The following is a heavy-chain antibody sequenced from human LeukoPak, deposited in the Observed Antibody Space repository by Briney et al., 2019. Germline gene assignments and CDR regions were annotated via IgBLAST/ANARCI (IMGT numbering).Heavy chain of an antibody. CDR2: ISWNSGSI. CDR1: GFTFDDYA. D-gene: IGHD6-19*01. Sequence: GRSLRLSCAASGFTFDDYAMHWVRQAPGKGLEWVSGISWNSGSIGYADSVKGRFTISRDNSKNTLYLQMNSLRAEDTAVYYCAKCASIAVAGTYQYYFDYWGQGTLVTVSS. CDR3: AKCASIAVAGTYQYYFDY. V-gene: IGHV3-9*01. J-gene: IGHJ4*02.